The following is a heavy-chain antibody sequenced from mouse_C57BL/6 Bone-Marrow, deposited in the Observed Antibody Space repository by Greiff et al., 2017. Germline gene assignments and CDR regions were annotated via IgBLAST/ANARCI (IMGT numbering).Heavy chain of an antibody. CDR1: GYTFTDYY. CDR3: ARSSLRYSAGFAY. D-gene: IGHD1-1*01. V-gene: IGHV1-26*01. Sequence: VQLQQSGPELVKPGASVKISCKASGYTFTDYYMNWVKQSHGKSLEWIGDINPNNGGTSYNQKFKGKATLPVDKSSSTAYMELRSLTSEDSAVYYCARSSLRYSAGFAYWGQGTLVTVSA. J-gene: IGHJ3*01. CDR2: INPNNGGT.